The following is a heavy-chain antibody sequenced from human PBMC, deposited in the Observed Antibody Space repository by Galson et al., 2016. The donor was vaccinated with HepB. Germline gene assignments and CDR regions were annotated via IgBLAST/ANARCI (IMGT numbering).Heavy chain of an antibody. CDR1: GFTFGSYS. J-gene: IGHJ3*02. CDR3: AAWLLSGSYFLGAFDI. CDR2: ISSSSSYI. D-gene: IGHD1-26*01. V-gene: IGHV3-21*01. Sequence: SLRLSCAASGFTFGSYSMNWVRQAPGKGLEWVSSISSSSSYIYYADSVKGRFTISRDNAKNSLYLQMNSLRAEDTAVYYCAAWLLSGSYFLGAFDIWGQGTMVTVSS.